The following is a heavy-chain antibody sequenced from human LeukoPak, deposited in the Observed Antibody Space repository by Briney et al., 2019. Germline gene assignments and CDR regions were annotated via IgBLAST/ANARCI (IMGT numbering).Heavy chain of an antibody. Sequence: ASVKVSCKAPGYTFTGYYMHWVRQAPGQGLEWMGRINPNSGGTNYAQKFQGRVTMTRDTSISTAYMELSRLRSDDTAVYYCARDRGYSYGPYFDYWGQGTLVTVSS. CDR2: INPNSGGT. CDR1: GYTFTGYY. D-gene: IGHD5-18*01. J-gene: IGHJ4*02. CDR3: ARDRGYSYGPYFDY. V-gene: IGHV1-2*06.